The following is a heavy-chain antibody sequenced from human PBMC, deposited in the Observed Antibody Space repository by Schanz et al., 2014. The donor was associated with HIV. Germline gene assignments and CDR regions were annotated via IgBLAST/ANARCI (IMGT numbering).Heavy chain of an antibody. CDR2: ITWTGKNA. CDR3: AKGDDSSTSYSNYFDF. J-gene: IGHJ4*02. CDR1: GFTFDDYA. Sequence: EVQLVESGGGLVQPGRSLRLSCAASGFTFDDYAMHWVRQAPGKGLEWVSGITWTGKNAYYADFVKGRFTISRDNAKNSLYLQMNSLTTDDTALYYCAKGDDSSTSYSNYFDFWGQGALVTVSS. D-gene: IGHD3-22*01. V-gene: IGHV3-9*01.